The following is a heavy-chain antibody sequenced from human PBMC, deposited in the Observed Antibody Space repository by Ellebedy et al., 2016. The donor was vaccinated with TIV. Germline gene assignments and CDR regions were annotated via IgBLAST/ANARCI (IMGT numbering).Heavy chain of an antibody. CDR1: GGSISSSSYY. V-gene: IGHV4-61*05. Sequence: MPSETLSLTCTVSGGSISSSSYYWGWIRQPPGKGLEWIGYIYYSGSTNYNPSLKSRVTISVDTSKNQFSLKLSSVTAADTAVYYCASVPFPSSALFDPWGQGTLVTVSS. CDR3: ASVPFPSSALFDP. CDR2: IYYSGST. D-gene: IGHD6-19*01. J-gene: IGHJ5*02.